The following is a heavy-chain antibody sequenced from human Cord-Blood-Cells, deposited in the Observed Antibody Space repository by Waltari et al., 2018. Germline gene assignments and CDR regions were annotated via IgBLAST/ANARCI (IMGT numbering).Heavy chain of an antibody. D-gene: IGHD1-26*01. J-gene: IGHJ6*02. CDR1: GYSISSGYY. CDR3: AGRSGSYYYYGMDV. CDR2: IYHSGST. Sequence: QVQLQESGPGLVKPSETLSLTCAVSGYSISSGYYWGWIRQPPGKGLEWIGSIYHSGSTYYNPSLKSRVTISVDTSKNQFSLKLSSVTAADTAVYYCAGRSGSYYYYGMDVWGQGTTVTVSS. V-gene: IGHV4-38-2*01.